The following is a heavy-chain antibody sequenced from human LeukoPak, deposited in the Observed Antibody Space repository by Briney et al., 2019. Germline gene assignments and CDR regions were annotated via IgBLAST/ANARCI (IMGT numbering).Heavy chain of an antibody. D-gene: IGHD2-2*01. CDR2: INPNSGDT. Sequence: ASVKVSCKASGHTFTGYYMHWVRQAPGQGFEWMGWINPNSGDTNYAQKFQGRVTMTRDTSISTAHMELSRLRSDDTAVYYCARANPLYCSSTTCLFDYWGQGTLATVSS. CDR1: GHTFTGYY. V-gene: IGHV1-2*02. CDR3: ARANPLYCSSTTCLFDY. J-gene: IGHJ4*02.